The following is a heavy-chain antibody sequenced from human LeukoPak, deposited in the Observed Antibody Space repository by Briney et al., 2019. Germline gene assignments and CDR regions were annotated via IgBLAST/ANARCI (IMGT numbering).Heavy chain of an antibody. V-gene: IGHV4-39*01. J-gene: IGHJ5*02. CDR1: GGSISSSSYY. CDR3: ATLARVGYSYGS. CDR2: IYYSGST. Sequence: SETLSLTCTVSGGSISSSSYYWGWIRQPPGKGLEWIGSIYYSGSTYYNPSLKSRVTISVDTSKNQFSLKLSSVTAADTAVYYCATLARVGYSYGSWGQGALVTVSS. D-gene: IGHD5-18*01.